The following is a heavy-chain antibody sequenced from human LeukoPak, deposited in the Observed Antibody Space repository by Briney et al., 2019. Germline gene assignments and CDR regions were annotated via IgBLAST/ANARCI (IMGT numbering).Heavy chain of an antibody. Sequence: ASVKISCKESGYTFTSYYMHWVRQAPGQGLEWMGIINPSGGSTSYAQKFQGRVTMTRDTSTSTVYMELSSLRSEDTAVYYCARVTQMAWYFDLWGRGTLVTVSS. J-gene: IGHJ2*01. CDR2: INPSGGST. CDR3: ARVTQMAWYFDL. V-gene: IGHV1-46*03. D-gene: IGHD5-24*01. CDR1: GYTFTSYY.